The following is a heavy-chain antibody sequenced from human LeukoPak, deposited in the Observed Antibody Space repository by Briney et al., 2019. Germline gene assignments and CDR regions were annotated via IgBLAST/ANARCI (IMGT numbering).Heavy chain of an antibody. CDR3: GRKAGDCGGGSCYSIDY. Sequence: VASVKVSCKAFGGSFSGEVISWVRQAPGQGLEWMGGIIPIFGTADYAQKFQGRVTITTDESTSTAYMEVSSLRSEDTAVYYCGRKAGDCGGGSCYSIDYWGQGTLVTVSS. D-gene: IGHD2-15*01. CDR2: IIPIFGTA. V-gene: IGHV1-69*05. J-gene: IGHJ4*02. CDR1: GGSFSGEV.